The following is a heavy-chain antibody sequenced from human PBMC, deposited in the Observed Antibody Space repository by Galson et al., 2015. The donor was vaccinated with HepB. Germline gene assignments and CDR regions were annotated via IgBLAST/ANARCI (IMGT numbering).Heavy chain of an antibody. V-gene: IGHV3-30-3*01. CDR2: ISYDGSNK. D-gene: IGHD2-15*01. CDR1: GFTFSSYA. Sequence: SLRLSCAASGFTFSSYAMHWVRQAPGKGLEWVAVISYDGSNKYYADSVKGRFTISRDNSKNTLYLQMNSLRAEDTAVYYCARGTHCSGGSCYSDGYYFDYWGQGTLVTVSS. CDR3: ARGTHCSGGSCYSDGYYFDY. J-gene: IGHJ4*02.